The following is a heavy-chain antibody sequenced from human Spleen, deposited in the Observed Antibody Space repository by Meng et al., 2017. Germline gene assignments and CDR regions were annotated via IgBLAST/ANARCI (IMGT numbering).Heavy chain of an antibody. CDR2: KYNSGST. Sequence: SETLSLTCTVSGGSVSSGSYYWSWMRQPPGKGLEWIGYKYNSGSTIDNPSLKSRVTITVDTSKNQFSLKLSSVTAADTAFYYCARSGYSYGFFLYWGQGTLVTVSS. CDR3: ARSGYSYGFFLY. CDR1: GGSVSSGSYY. D-gene: IGHD5-18*01. V-gene: IGHV4-61*01. J-gene: IGHJ4*02.